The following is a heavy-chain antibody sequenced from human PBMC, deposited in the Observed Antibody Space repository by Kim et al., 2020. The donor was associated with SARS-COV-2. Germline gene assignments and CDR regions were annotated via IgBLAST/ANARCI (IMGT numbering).Heavy chain of an antibody. J-gene: IGHJ4*02. CDR3: ARTRYSSSWYYFDY. D-gene: IGHD6-13*01. Sequence: AQKLQGRVTMTTDTSTSTAYMELRSLRSDDTAVYYCARTRYSSSWYYFDYWGQGTLVTVSS. V-gene: IGHV1-18*01.